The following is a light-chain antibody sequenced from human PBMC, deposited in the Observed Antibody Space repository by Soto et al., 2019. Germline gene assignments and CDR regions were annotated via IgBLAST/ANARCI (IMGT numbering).Light chain of an antibody. CDR3: QQYGRSLT. CDR1: QTVSSTY. V-gene: IGKV3-20*01. CDR2: GAS. Sequence: EIVLTQSPGTLSLFPGEKATLSCRASQTVSSTYFAWYQQRPGQPPTLLIYGASRRAAGIPDRFSGSGSGTVFTLTITRLEPEDFAVYYCQQYGRSLTFGQGTRLEIK. J-gene: IGKJ5*01.